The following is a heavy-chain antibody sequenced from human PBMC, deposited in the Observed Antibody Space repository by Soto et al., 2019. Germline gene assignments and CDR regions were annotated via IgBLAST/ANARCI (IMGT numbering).Heavy chain of an antibody. CDR3: AAVARITIFGVVLYGMDV. CDR2: IVVGSGNT. J-gene: IGHJ6*02. CDR1: GFTFTSSA. V-gene: IGHV1-58*01. Sequence: GASVKVSCKASGFTFTSSAVQWVRQARGQRLEWIGWIVVGSGNTNYAQKFQERVTITRDMSTSTAYMELSSLGSEDTAVYYCAAVARITIFGVVLYGMDVWGQGTTVTVSS. D-gene: IGHD3-3*01.